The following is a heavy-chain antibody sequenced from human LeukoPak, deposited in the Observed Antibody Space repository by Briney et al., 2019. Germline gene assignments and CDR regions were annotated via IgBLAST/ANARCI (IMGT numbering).Heavy chain of an antibody. CDR2: INPSDGGT. D-gene: IGHD4-17*01. Sequence: ASVKVSCKASGYRFARYYMHWVRQAPGQGLEWMGIINPSDGGTTYAQKFEGRLNLTRDISTSTVYMELSSLRSEDMAMYYCASFTTVSTGDYWGQGSLVAVSS. V-gene: IGHV1-46*01. CDR3: ASFTTVSTGDY. J-gene: IGHJ4*02. CDR1: GYRFARYY.